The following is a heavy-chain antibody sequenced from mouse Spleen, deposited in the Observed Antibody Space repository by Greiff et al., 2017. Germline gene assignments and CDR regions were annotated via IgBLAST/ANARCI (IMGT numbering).Heavy chain of an antibody. CDR2: IDPENGDT. V-gene: IGHV14-4*01. CDR1: GFNIKDDY. CDR3: TTSVIYYYDGSYPDYFDY. D-gene: IGHD1-1*01. J-gene: IGHJ2*01. Sequence: EVQLVESGAELVRPGASVKLSCTASGFNIKDDYMHWVKQRPEQGLEWIGWIDPENGDTEYASKFQGKATITADTSSNTAYLQLSSLTSEDTAVYYCTTSVIYYYDGSYPDYFDYWGQGTTLTVSS.